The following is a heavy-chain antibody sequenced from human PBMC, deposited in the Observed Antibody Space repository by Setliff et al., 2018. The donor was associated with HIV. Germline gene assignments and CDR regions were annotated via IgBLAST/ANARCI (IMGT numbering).Heavy chain of an antibody. D-gene: IGHD2-21*02. CDR3: AKQQRRYPVVTNYFDY. Sequence: HPGGSLRLSCAASGFTFSSYAMSWVRQAPGKGLEWVSAISGSGGSTYYADSVKGRFTISRDNSKNTLYLQMNSLRAEDTAVYYCAKQQRRYPVVTNYFDYWGQGTQVTVSS. CDR2: ISGSGGST. CDR1: GFTFSSYA. J-gene: IGHJ4*02. V-gene: IGHV3-23*01.